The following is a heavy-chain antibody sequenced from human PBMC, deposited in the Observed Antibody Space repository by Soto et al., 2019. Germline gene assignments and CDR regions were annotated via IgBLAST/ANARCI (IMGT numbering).Heavy chain of an antibody. V-gene: IGHV3-11*05. J-gene: IGHJ5*02. CDR1: GFTFSDYY. D-gene: IGHD6-13*01. Sequence: QVQLVESGGGLVKPGGSLRLSCAASGFTFSDYYMTWIRQAPGKGLEWVSYISSSSTYTQYADSVKGRFTISRDNAKNLLYLQMNSLRAEDTAVYYCAKGSGLASSVVPNWFDPWGQGTLVTVSS. CDR2: ISSSSTYT. CDR3: AKGSGLASSVVPNWFDP.